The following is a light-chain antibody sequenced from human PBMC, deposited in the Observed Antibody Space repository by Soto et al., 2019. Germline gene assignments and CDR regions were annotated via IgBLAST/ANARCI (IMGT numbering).Light chain of an antibody. V-gene: IGLV2-11*01. CDR2: DVS. J-gene: IGLJ3*02. CDR1: NSDAGGYKY. CDR3: SSYAGTYTLGV. Sequence: QSVLTQPRSVSGSPGQSVAISCTGTNSDAGGYKYVSWYQQHPGKAPKLVIYDVSERPSGVPDRFSGSRSGNTASLTISGLQAEDEADYYCSSYAGTYTLGVFGGGTQLTVL.